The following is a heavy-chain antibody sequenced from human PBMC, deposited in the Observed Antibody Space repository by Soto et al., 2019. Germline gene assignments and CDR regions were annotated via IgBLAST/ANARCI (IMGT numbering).Heavy chain of an antibody. J-gene: IGHJ4*02. CDR2: ISGSGGST. Sequence: GGSLRLSCAASGFTFSSYTMSWVRQAPGKGLEWVSVISGSGGSTYYADSVKGRFTISRDKSKNTLYLQMNSLRAEDTAVYYCSRRSSGWYFDYWGQGTLVTVSS. CDR1: GFTFSSYT. D-gene: IGHD6-19*01. V-gene: IGHV3-23*01. CDR3: SRRSSGWYFDY.